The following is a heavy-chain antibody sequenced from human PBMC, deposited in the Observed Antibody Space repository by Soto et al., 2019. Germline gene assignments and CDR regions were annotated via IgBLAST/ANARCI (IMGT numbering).Heavy chain of an antibody. J-gene: IGHJ6*03. CDR2: IIPIFGTA. D-gene: IGHD6-6*01. Sequence: GASVKVSCKASGGTFSNYAISWVRQAPGQGLEWMGGIIPIFGTANYAQKFQGRATITADESTSTAYMELSSLRSEDTAVYYCARPSKDGRGQLDYYYYYYMDVWGKGTTVTVSS. V-gene: IGHV1-69*13. CDR1: GGTFSNYA. CDR3: ARPSKDGRGQLDYYYYYYMDV.